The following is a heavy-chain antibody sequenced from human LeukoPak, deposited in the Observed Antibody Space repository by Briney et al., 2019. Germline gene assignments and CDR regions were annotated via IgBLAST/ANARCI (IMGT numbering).Heavy chain of an antibody. Sequence: SETLSLTCTVSGGSISSYYWSWIRRPPGKGLEWIGYIYYSGSTNYNPSFKSRVTISVDTSKNQFSLKLSSVTAADTAVYYCARVSSERAFDYWGQGTLVTVSS. V-gene: IGHV4-59*01. CDR3: ARVSSERAFDY. D-gene: IGHD6-25*01. J-gene: IGHJ4*02. CDR1: GGSISSYY. CDR2: IYYSGST.